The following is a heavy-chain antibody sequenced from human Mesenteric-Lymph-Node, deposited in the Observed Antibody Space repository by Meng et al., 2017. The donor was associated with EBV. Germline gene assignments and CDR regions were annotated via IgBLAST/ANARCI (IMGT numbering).Heavy chain of an antibody. V-gene: IGHV1-2*04. CDR1: GYTFTGYY. D-gene: IGHD2-2*01. Sequence: QVQLVQSGPEVRKXXASGKVSFKASGYTFTGYYLHWVRQAPGQGLEWMGWINPNSGDTNYAQKFQGWVTMTRDTSINTAYMELSSLRSDATAVYYCATLPAASTPHFSAWGQGTLVTVSS. CDR3: ATLPAASTPHFSA. CDR2: INPNSGDT. J-gene: IGHJ4*02.